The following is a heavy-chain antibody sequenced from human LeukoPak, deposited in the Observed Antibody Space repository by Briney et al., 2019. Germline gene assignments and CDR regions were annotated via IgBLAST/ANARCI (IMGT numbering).Heavy chain of an antibody. CDR3: ARGGNDILTGYPSAEYFQH. CDR2: IYYSGST. J-gene: IGHJ1*01. V-gene: IGHV4-59*01. Sequence: TSETPSLTCTVSGGSISSYYWSWIRQPPGKGLEWIGYIYYSGSTNYNPSLKSRVTISVDTSKNQFSLKLSSVTAADTAVYYCARGGNDILTGYPSAEYFQHWGQGTLVTVSS. CDR1: GGSISSYY. D-gene: IGHD3-9*01.